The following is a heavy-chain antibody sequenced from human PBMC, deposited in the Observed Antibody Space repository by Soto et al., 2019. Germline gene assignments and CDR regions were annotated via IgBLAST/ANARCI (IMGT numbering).Heavy chain of an antibody. CDR2: INSDGSST. V-gene: IGHV3-74*01. CDR3: ALKHSGGWAYYSYYMHV. J-gene: IGHJ6*03. D-gene: IGHD6-25*01. Sequence: EVQLVESGGGLVQPGGSLRLSCAASGFTFRSYWMHWVRQAPGKGLVWVSRINSDGSSTNYADSVKGRFTISRDNAKNTLYLKKKGLRAEDRVVYYCALKHSGGWAYYSYYMHVWGKGPPVTVSS. CDR1: GFTFRSYW.